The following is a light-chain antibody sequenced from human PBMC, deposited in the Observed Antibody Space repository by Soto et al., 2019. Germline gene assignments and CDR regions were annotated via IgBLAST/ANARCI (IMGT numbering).Light chain of an antibody. CDR1: QSVNSSY. Sequence: EIVLTQSPGTLSLSPGERATLSCRASQSVNSSYLAWYQQKPGQAPRLLIYGASSRATGIPDRFSGSGSGTDFTLTISRLEPEDFAVYYCQQYGNSPLTFGGGNKVEIK. J-gene: IGKJ4*01. V-gene: IGKV3-20*01. CDR3: QQYGNSPLT. CDR2: GAS.